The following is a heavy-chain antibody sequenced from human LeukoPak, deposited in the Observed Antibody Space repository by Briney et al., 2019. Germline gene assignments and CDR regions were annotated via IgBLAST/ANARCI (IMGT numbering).Heavy chain of an antibody. CDR3: ARGRVGDSSSWYFWENWYFDL. CDR1: GGSISSGGYS. CDR2: IYYSGST. Sequence: SETLSLTCAVSGGSISSGGYSWSWIRQPPGKGLGWIGYIYYSGSTYYNPSLKSRVTISVDTSKNQFSLKLSSVTAADTAVYYCARGRVGDSSSWYFWENWYFDLWGRGTLVTVSS. V-gene: IGHV4-30-4*07. D-gene: IGHD6-13*01. J-gene: IGHJ2*01.